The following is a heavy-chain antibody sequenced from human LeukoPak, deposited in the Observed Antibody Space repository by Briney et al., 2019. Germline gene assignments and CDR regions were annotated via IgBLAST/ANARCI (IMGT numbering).Heavy chain of an antibody. J-gene: IGHJ4*02. D-gene: IGHD3-10*01. V-gene: IGHV4-59*12. CDR3: AREPVRGVIIPRYYFDY. Sequence: SETLSLTCTVSGGSISSYYWSWIRQPPGKGLEWIGYMYYSGSTNFNPSLKSRVTISVDTSKNQFSLKLSSVTAADTAVYYCAREPVRGVIIPRYYFDYWGQGTLVTVSS. CDR2: MYYSGST. CDR1: GGSISSYY.